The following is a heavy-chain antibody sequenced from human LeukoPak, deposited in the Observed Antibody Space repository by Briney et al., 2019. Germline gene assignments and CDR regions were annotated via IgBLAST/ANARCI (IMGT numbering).Heavy chain of an antibody. CDR1: GFTFSSYA. CDR2: LSGVVGIT. V-gene: IGHV3-23*01. CDR3: ANFCSSTSCSYYYYGMDV. J-gene: IGHJ6*04. D-gene: IGHD2-2*01. Sequence: GSLRLSCAAPGFTFSSYAMSWVRQAPGKGLEWVSALSGVVGITYYADSVKGRFTISRDNSKNTLYLQMNSLRAEDTAVYYCANFCSSTSCSYYYYGMDVWGKGTTVTVPS.